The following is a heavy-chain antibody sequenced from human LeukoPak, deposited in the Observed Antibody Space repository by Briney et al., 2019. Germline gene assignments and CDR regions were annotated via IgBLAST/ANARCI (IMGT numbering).Heavy chain of an antibody. V-gene: IGHV4-61*02. D-gene: IGHD5-18*01. CDR3: ARDRGTYSLNAFDI. Sequence: SETLSLTCTVSGGSISSGSYYWSWIRQPAGKGLEWIGRIYTSGSTNYNPSLKSRVTISVDTSKNQFSLELSSVTAADTAVYYCARDRGTYSLNAFDIWGQGTMVTVSS. CDR2: IYTSGST. CDR1: GGSISSGSYY. J-gene: IGHJ3*02.